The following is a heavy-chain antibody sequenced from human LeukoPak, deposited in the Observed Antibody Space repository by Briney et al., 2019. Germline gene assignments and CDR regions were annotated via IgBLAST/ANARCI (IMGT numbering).Heavy chain of an antibody. CDR1: GFTFSTYR. Sequence: GGSLRLSCVACGFTFSTYRMNGVRQARGRGLEWVSSISTSSTYIYYADSVKGRFTMSRDNAKNTLYLQMNSLRAEDTAVYYRARHEPVITLSSYYYGMDVWGPGTTVTVSS. V-gene: IGHV3-21*01. D-gene: IGHD1-14*01. CDR3: ARHEPVITLSSYYYGMDV. J-gene: IGHJ6*02. CDR2: ISTSSTYI.